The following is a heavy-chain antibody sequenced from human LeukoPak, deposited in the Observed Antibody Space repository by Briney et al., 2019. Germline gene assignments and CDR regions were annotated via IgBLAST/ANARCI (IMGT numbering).Heavy chain of an antibody. CDR3: AKQEQNAFDI. CDR2: IYTGDSDT. V-gene: IGHV5-51*01. J-gene: IGHJ3*02. Sequence: GESLKISCRGSGYSFTSYWIGWVRQMPGKGLECMGIIYTGDSDTRYSPSFQGQVTISADKSISTAYLQWSSLKASDTAMYYCAKQEQNAFDIWGQGTMVTVSS. CDR1: GYSFTSYW. D-gene: IGHD6-13*01.